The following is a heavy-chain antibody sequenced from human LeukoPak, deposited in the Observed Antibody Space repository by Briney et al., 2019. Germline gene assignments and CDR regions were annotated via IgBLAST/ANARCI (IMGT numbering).Heavy chain of an antibody. D-gene: IGHD1-1*01. J-gene: IGHJ4*02. CDR1: GFTFSSYG. CDR2: IXYDGSNK. Sequence: PGGSLRLSCAASGFTFSSYGMHWVRQAPGKGLEWVAFIXYDGSNKYYADSVKGRFTISRDNSKNTLYLQMNSLRAEDTAVYYXXXDGSGPHNWNRIXXFDYWGQGTLVTVSS. CDR3: XXDGSGPHNWNRIXXFDY. V-gene: IGHV3-30*02.